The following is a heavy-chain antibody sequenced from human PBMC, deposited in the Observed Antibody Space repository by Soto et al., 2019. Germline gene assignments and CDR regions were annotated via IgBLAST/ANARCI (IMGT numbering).Heavy chain of an antibody. V-gene: IGHV1-69*13. CDR2: IIPIFGTA. CDR3: ARGSTYYDILSGYQNRFYYYYGMDV. Sequence: SVKVSCKASGGTFSSYAISWVRQAPGQGLEWMGGIIPIFGTANYAQKFQGRVTITADESTSTAYMELSSLRSEDTAVYYCARGSTYYDILSGYQNRFYYYYGMDVWGQGTTVTVSS. CDR1: GGTFSSYA. J-gene: IGHJ6*02. D-gene: IGHD3-9*01.